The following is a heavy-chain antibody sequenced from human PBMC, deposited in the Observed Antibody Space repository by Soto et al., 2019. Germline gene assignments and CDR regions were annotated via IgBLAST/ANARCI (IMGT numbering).Heavy chain of an antibody. CDR1: GGSISSGGYY. J-gene: IGHJ4*02. Sequence: QVQLQESGPGLVKPSQTLSLTCTVSGGSISSGGYYWSWIRQHPGKGLEWIGYIYYSGSTYYNPSLKSRVTISVDTSKNQFSLKLSTVTAADTAVHYCARGWRSTSPYPIGYWGQGTLVTVSS. CDR2: IYYSGST. D-gene: IGHD2-2*01. V-gene: IGHV4-31*03. CDR3: ARGWRSTSPYPIGY.